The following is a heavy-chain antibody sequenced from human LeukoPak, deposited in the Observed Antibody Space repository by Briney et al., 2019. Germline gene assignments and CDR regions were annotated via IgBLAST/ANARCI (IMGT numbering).Heavy chain of an antibody. D-gene: IGHD1-1*01. CDR3: ARRSWNDVYYYYGMDV. Sequence: GASVKVSCKASGYTFTSYDINWVRQATGQGLEWMGWMNPNSGNTGYAQKFQGRVTMTRNTSISTAYMELSSLRSEDTAVYYCARRSWNDVYYYYGMDVWGQGTTVTVSS. V-gene: IGHV1-8*01. CDR2: MNPNSGNT. CDR1: GYTFTSYD. J-gene: IGHJ6*02.